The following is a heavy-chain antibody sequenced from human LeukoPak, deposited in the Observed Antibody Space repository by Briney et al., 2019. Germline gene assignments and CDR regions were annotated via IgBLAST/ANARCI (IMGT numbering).Heavy chain of an antibody. V-gene: IGHV3-30-3*01. CDR2: ISYDGSNK. D-gene: IGHD5-24*01. Sequence: GRSLRLSCAASGFTFSSYAMHWVRQAPGKGLEWVAVISYDGSNKYYADSVKGRFTISRDNSKNTLYLQMNSLRAEDTAVYYCARGSLWLQLDYWGQGTLGTVSS. J-gene: IGHJ4*02. CDR1: GFTFSSYA. CDR3: ARGSLWLQLDY.